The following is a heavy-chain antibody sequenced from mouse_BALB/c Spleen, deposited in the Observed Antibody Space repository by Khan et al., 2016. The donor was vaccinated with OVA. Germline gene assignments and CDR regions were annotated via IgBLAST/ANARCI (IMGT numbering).Heavy chain of an antibody. CDR1: GYSITSGYG. Sequence: EVQLQQSGPGLVKPSQSLSLTCTVTGYSITSGYGWNWIRQFPGNKLEWMGYISYSGSTNYNQSLKSRISITRDTSKNQFFLQLNSVTTEDTATYYCARTARIKYWGQGTTLTVSS. CDR3: ARTARIKY. CDR2: ISYSGST. V-gene: IGHV3-2*02. D-gene: IGHD1-2*01. J-gene: IGHJ2*01.